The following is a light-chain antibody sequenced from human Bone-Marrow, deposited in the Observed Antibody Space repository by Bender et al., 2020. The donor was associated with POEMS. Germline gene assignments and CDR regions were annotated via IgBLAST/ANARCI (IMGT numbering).Light chain of an antibody. Sequence: QSALTQPRSVSGSPGQSVTISCSGTSGDVGGYNYVSWYQQYPGKAPKLMIYDVTKRPSGVPDRFSGSKSGNTASLTISGLQTEDEADYYCAAWDDSLSGHWVFGGGTKLTVL. J-gene: IGLJ3*02. V-gene: IGLV2-11*01. CDR3: AAWDDSLSGHWV. CDR1: SGDVGGYNY. CDR2: DVT.